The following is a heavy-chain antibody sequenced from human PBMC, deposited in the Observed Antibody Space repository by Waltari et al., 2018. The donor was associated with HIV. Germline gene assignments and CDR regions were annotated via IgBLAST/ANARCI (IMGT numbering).Heavy chain of an antibody. J-gene: IGHJ4*02. CDR1: GFTFSSYG. CDR2: ISYDGSNK. CDR3: AKPLWGGYSYGPLDY. V-gene: IGHV3-30*18. D-gene: IGHD5-18*01. Sequence: VESGGGVVQPGRSLRLSCAASGFTFSSYGMHWVRQAPGKGLEWVAVISYDGSNKYYADSVKGRFTISRDNSKNTLYLQMNSLRAEDTAVYYCAKPLWGGYSYGPLDYWGQGTLVTVSS.